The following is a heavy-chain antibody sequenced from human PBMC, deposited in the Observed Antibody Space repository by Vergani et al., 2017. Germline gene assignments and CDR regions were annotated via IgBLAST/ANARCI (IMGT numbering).Heavy chain of an antibody. CDR2: ISPDGRTT. V-gene: IGHV3-74*03. Sequence: DVDLVESGGGFVQPGGSRRLSCAASGFSFRTFSMFWVRQPPGKGLAWVSKISPDGRTTEYADSVRGRFTISRDNANSMLYLQMNSLRDDDTAVYYCARFVVTSPPSEWLLYYDYFDYWGQGTLVTVSS. D-gene: IGHD3-3*01. J-gene: IGHJ4*02. CDR1: GFSFRTFS. CDR3: ARFVVTSPPSEWLLYYDYFDY.